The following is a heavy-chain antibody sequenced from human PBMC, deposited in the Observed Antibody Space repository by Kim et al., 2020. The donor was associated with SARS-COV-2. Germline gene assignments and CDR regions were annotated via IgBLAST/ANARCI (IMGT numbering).Heavy chain of an antibody. Sequence: ASVKVSCKASGYTFTSYDINWVRQATGQGLEWMGWMNPNSGNTGYAQKFQGRVTMTRNTSISTAYMELSSLRSEDTAVYYCARGFNYDILTGYYKCDLDYWGQGTLVTVSS. CDR3: ARGFNYDILTGYYKCDLDY. V-gene: IGHV1-8*01. CDR1: GYTFTSYD. CDR2: MNPNSGNT. D-gene: IGHD3-9*01. J-gene: IGHJ4*02.